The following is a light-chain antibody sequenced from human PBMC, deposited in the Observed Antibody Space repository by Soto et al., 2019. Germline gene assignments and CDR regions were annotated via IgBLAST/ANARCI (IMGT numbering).Light chain of an antibody. V-gene: IGKV1-5*01. CDR2: DAS. CDR1: QSISSW. J-gene: IGKJ1*01. Sequence: IQMTQSPSTLSASVGYRVTITCRASQSISSWLAWYQQKPVQAPKLLIYDASNLESGVPSRFSGSGSGTEFTLTISSLQPDDFATYYCQQYNSYSMTFGQGTKVDIK. CDR3: QQYNSYSMT.